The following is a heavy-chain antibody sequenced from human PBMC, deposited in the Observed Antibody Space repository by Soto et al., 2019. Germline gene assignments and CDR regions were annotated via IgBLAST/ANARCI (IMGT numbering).Heavy chain of an antibody. Sequence: PGGSLRLSCAASGFTFSSYAMHWVRQAPGKGLEWVAVISYDGSNKYYADSVKGRFTISRDNSKNTLYLQMNSLRAEDTAVYYCARDPGYSYPYYFDYWGQGTLVTVSS. CDR3: ARDPGYSYPYYFDY. J-gene: IGHJ4*02. D-gene: IGHD5-18*01. CDR2: ISYDGSNK. V-gene: IGHV3-30-3*01. CDR1: GFTFSSYA.